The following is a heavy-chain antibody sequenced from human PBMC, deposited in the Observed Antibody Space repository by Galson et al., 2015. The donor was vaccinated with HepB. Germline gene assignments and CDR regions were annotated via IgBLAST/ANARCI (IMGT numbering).Heavy chain of an antibody. CDR2: IKQDGSEK. CDR1: GFTFSRYW. J-gene: IGHJ2*01. V-gene: IGHV3-7*01. Sequence: SLRLSCAASGFTFSRYWMSWVRQAPGKGLEWVAYIKQDGSEKYYVDSVKGRFTISRDNAKNSLYLQMNSLRAEDTTAVYYCAKDFNYCSGGRCYPYWYFDLWGRGTLVTVSS. CDR3: AKDFNYCSGGRCYPYWYFDL. D-gene: IGHD2-15*01.